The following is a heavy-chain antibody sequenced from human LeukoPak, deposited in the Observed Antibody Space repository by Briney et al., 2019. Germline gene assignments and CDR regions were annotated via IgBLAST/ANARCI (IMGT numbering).Heavy chain of an antibody. V-gene: IGHV3-74*01. J-gene: IGHJ4*02. Sequence: PGGSLRLSCAASGFSFSTYWMHWVRGAPGKGLLWVSRINSDGSSTSYADSVKGRFTISRDNAKNTLYLQMNSLRVEDTAVYYCARGFITFGGVIVDYWGQGTLVTVSS. CDR3: ARGFITFGGVIVDY. CDR1: GFSFSTYW. D-gene: IGHD3-16*02. CDR2: INSDGSST.